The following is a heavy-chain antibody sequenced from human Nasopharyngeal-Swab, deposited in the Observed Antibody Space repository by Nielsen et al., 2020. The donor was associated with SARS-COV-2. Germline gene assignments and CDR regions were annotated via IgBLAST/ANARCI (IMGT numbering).Heavy chain of an antibody. J-gene: IGHJ6*02. D-gene: IGHD3-10*01. V-gene: IGHV3-23*03. CDR3: AKSIDPMGYGLDV. CDR2: IYRGGSST. CDR1: GFSFSSYA. Sequence: GESLKISCAASGFSFSSYAMNWVRQAPGKGLEWVAIIYRGGSSTYFADSVKGRFTISRDDSSNTLYLQMSSLRAEDTAVYYCAKSIDPMGYGLDVWGLGTTVTVSS.